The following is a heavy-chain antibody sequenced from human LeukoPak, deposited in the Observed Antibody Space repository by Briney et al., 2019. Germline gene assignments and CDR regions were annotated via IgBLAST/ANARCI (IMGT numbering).Heavy chain of an antibody. V-gene: IGHV4-59*01. J-gene: IGHJ4*02. D-gene: IGHD6-19*01. Sequence: SETLSLTCTVSGDSISSYYWSWIRQPPGKGLEWIGYIYYSGSTNYNSSLKSRVTISVDTSKNQFSLKLSSVTAADTAVYYCASVKAGVFDCWGQGTLVTVSS. CDR3: ASVKAGVFDC. CDR1: GDSISSYY. CDR2: IYYSGST.